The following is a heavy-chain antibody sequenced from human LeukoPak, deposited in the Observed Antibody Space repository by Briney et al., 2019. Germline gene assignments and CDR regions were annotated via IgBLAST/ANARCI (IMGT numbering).Heavy chain of an antibody. CDR3: TTEYSSSYNWFNP. CDR1: GFTFSNAW. Sequence: PGGSLRLSCAASGFTFSNAWMAWVRQAPGKGLEWVGRIKSKTNGGTTDYPAPVKGRFTISRDDSKNTLHLQMNSLKIEDTAVYYCTTEYSSSYNWFNPWGRGTLVTVSS. V-gene: IGHV3-15*01. D-gene: IGHD6-6*01. J-gene: IGHJ5*02. CDR2: IKSKTNGGTT.